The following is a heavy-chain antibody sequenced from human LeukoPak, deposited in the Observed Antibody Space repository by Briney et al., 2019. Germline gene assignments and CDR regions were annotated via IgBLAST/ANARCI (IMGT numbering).Heavy chain of an antibody. Sequence: PSETLSLTCAVSGGSISSSNWWSWVRQPPGKGLEWIGEIYHSGSTNYNPSLKSRVTISVDKSKNQFSLKLSSVTAADTAVYYCARFPSLYSSGRKPFDYWGQGTLVTVSS. V-gene: IGHV4-4*02. CDR1: GGSISSSNW. CDR2: IYHSGST. D-gene: IGHD6-19*01. J-gene: IGHJ4*02. CDR3: ARFPSLYSSGRKPFDY.